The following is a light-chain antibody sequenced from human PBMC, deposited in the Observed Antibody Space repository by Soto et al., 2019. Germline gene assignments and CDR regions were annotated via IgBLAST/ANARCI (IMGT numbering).Light chain of an antibody. CDR3: QQYNSFST. CDR1: QSISDW. Sequence: DIQMTQSPSTLSGSVGDRVTITCRDSQSISDWLAWYQQKPGKAPKLLIYKASTLESGVPSRFSGSGSGTEFTLTISSLQPDDFATYYCQQYNSFSTFGQGTRLEIK. V-gene: IGKV1-5*03. CDR2: KAS. J-gene: IGKJ5*01.